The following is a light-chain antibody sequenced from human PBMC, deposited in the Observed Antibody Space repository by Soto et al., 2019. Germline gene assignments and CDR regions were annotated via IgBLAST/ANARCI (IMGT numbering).Light chain of an antibody. Sequence: EIVWTQSPCTLSFSPGVRAILSCTASQSVSSSSLAWYQQTPGQAPRLLIYSASSRATGIPDRFSGSGSGTDFTLTISRLEPDDFAVYYCQQYDRSPYTFGQGTKLEIK. CDR3: QQYDRSPYT. CDR1: QSVSSSS. J-gene: IGKJ2*01. V-gene: IGKV3-20*01. CDR2: SAS.